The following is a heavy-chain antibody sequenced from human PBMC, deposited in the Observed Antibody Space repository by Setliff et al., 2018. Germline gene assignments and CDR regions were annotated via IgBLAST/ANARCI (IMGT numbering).Heavy chain of an antibody. CDR2: INHYGST. V-gene: IGHV4-34*01. CDR3: ARRWNFGPYGSGIHDGFDM. CDR1: GGSLSGYY. D-gene: IGHD3-10*01. Sequence: PSETLSLTCAVYGGSLSGYYWTWIRQPPGKGLEWIGEINHYGSTKYKSSLRVRVTISLDTAENQFSLKLTSVTAADTAVYYCARRWNFGPYGSGIHDGFDMWGQGTMVTVSS. J-gene: IGHJ3*02.